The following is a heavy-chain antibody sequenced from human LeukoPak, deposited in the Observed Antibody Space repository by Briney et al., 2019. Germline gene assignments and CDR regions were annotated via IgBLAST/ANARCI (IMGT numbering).Heavy chain of an antibody. V-gene: IGHV4-61*01. J-gene: IGHJ4*02. CDR2: IYYSGST. CDR3: ARGYFDWYNYFDY. CDR1: GGSVSSGCYY. D-gene: IGHD3-9*01. Sequence: PSETLSLTCTVSGGSVSSGCYYWSWIRQPPGKGLEWIGYIYYSGSTNYNPSLKSRVTISVDTSKNQFSLKLSSVTAADTAVYYCARGYFDWYNYFDYWGQGTLVTVSS.